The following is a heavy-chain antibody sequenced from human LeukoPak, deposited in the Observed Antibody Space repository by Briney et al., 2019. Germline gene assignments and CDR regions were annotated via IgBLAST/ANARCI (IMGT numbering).Heavy chain of an antibody. CDR3: AVDSGYYGNWFDP. J-gene: IGHJ5*02. Sequence: GGSLRLSCAASGFTFSSYSMNWVRQAPGRGLEWVSYISSSSSTIYYADSVKGRFTISRDNAKNSLYLQMNSLRAEDTAVYYCAVDSGYYGNWFDPWGQGTLVTVSS. CDR1: GFTFSSYS. V-gene: IGHV3-48*01. D-gene: IGHD3-22*01. CDR2: ISSSSSTI.